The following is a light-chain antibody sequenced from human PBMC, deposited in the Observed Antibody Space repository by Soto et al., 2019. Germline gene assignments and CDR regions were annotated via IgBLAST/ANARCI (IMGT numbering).Light chain of an antibody. CDR3: QHIYVTPLT. Sequence: DVQMTQSPSSLSASIGDRVTITCRASPNVGKYLNWYQQKPGKAPNVLIHAASTLRSGVPLRFSGSGSATEFTLTISSLQPEDSGTYYCQHIYVTPLTFGGGTRLEV. CDR2: AAS. J-gene: IGKJ4*01. CDR1: PNVGKY. V-gene: IGKV1-39*01.